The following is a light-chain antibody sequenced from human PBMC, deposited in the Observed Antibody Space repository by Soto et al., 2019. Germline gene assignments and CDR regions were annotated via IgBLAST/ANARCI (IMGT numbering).Light chain of an antibody. Sequence: DIQMTQSPSSLSASVGDRVTITCQASQDISNYLNWYQQKPGKAPKLLIYDASNLQTGVPSRFSGSGSGTDFTFTISSLQPEDIATYYCQHYDNLRVFTFGPGTKVDIK. V-gene: IGKV1-33*01. CDR1: QDISNY. J-gene: IGKJ3*01. CDR2: DAS. CDR3: QHYDNLRVFT.